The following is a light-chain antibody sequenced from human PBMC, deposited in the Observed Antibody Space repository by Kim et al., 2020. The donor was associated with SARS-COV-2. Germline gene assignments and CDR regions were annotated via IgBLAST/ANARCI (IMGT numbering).Light chain of an antibody. V-gene: IGKV1-39*01. CDR2: TTS. CDR3: QQSLNTPVT. Sequence: ASVGDRVTITCRASQTITSYLNWYQQKPGKAPELLIYTTSILQSGVPSRFSGSGFGTEFSLTISSLQPEDFATYFCQQSLNTPVTFGQGTRLEIK. J-gene: IGKJ5*01. CDR1: QTITSY.